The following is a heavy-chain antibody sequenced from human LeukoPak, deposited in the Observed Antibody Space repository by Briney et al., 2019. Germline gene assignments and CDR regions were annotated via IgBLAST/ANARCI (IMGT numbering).Heavy chain of an antibody. CDR2: IYTSGST. CDR3: AREGSSWYPFDY. D-gene: IGHD6-13*01. CDR1: GGSISSYY. V-gene: IGHV4-4*07. J-gene: IGHJ4*02. Sequence: PSETLSLTCTVSGGSISSYYWSWIRQPAGKGLEWIGRIYTSGSTNYNPSLKGRVTISVDKSKNQFSLKLSSVTAADTAVYYCAREGSSWYPFDYWGQGTLVTVSS.